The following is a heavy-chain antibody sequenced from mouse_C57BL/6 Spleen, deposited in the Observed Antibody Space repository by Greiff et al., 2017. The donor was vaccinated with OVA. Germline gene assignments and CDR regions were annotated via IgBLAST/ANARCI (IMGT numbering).Heavy chain of an antibody. V-gene: IGHV5-17*01. CDR3: ARTEYYGSSYVTWFAY. D-gene: IGHD1-1*01. CDR2: ISSGSSTI. J-gene: IGHJ3*01. CDR1: GFTFSDYG. Sequence: DVKLVESGGGLVKPGGSLKLSCAASGFTFSDYGMHWVRQAPEKGLEWVAYISSGSSTIYYADTVKGRFTISRDNAKNTLFLQMTSLRSEDTAMYYCARTEYYGSSYVTWFAYWGQGTLVTVSA.